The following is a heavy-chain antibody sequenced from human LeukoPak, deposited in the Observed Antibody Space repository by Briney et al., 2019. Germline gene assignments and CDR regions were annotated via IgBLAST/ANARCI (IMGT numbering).Heavy chain of an antibody. CDR2: ISAYSGKT. Sequence: ASVKVSCKTSGYTFSSYGISWVRQAPGQGFEWMGWISAYSGKTNYAQKVQGRVTMTTDTSTNTAYMELRSLRYDDTAVYYCARTDILTGYPSDFDYWGQGTLVTVSS. CDR3: ARTDILTGYPSDFDY. D-gene: IGHD3-9*01. J-gene: IGHJ4*02. V-gene: IGHV1-18*01. CDR1: GYTFSSYG.